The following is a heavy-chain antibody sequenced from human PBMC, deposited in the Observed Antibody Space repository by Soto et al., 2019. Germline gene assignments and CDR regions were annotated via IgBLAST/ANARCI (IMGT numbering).Heavy chain of an antibody. CDR3: ATRLILDS. Sequence: AGSLKLACTAASETSEFASYTVNWVRQAPGQGLEWVSVISVGGDSTDYADAVKGRFTISRDNSESTLYLQMNSLRAEDTAVYYCATRLILDSWGQGTLVTVSS. V-gene: IGHV3-23*01. D-gene: IGHD2-21*01. CDR2: ISVGGDST. CDR1: SETSEFASYT. J-gene: IGHJ4*02.